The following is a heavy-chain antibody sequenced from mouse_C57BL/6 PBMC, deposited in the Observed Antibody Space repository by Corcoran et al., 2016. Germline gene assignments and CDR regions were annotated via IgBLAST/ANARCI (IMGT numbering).Heavy chain of an antibody. CDR1: GYTFTTYG. CDR2: INTYSGVP. Sequence: QIQLVQSGPELKKPGETVKISCKASGYTFTTYGMSWVKQAPGKGLKWMGWINTYSGVPTYADDFKGRFAFSLETSASTAYLQINNLKNEDTATYFCARLSDPYWYFDVCGTGTTVTVSS. CDR3: ARLSDPYWYFDV. J-gene: IGHJ1*03. V-gene: IGHV9-3*01.